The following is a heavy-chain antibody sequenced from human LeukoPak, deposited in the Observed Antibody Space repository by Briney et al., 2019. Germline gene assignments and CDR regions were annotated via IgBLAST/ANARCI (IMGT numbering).Heavy chain of an antibody. CDR3: ARAGGYGGALGY. V-gene: IGHV4-59*02. Sequence: PSETLSLTCTVSGDSVSNYYWSWIRQPPGKRLEWIGCIYYSESATYNPSLKSRVTISLDTSKNQFFLKLSSVTAADTAVYYCARAGGYGGALGYWGQGTLVTVSP. CDR2: IYYSESA. J-gene: IGHJ4*02. D-gene: IGHD4-23*01. CDR1: GDSVSNYY.